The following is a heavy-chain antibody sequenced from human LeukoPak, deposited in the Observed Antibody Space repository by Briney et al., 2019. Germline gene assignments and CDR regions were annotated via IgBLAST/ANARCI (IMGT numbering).Heavy chain of an antibody. CDR3: ARPPAAAGTDFGY. CDR2: IYPGDSDS. Sequence: GESLKISFKPCGYSFANTFIGVGPQIPGQRLKWRGIIYPGDSDSRYRPSFQGQVSISVDTYLSTAYLQWSSLKASDNAVYYCARPPAAAGTDFGYWGQGTLVTVSS. CDR1: GYSFANTF. J-gene: IGHJ4*02. D-gene: IGHD6-13*01. V-gene: IGHV5-51*01.